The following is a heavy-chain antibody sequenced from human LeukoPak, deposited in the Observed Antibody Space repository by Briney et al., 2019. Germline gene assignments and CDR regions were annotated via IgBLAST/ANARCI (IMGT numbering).Heavy chain of an antibody. Sequence: GGSLRLSCAASGFTFSSYAMSWVRQAPGKGLEWVSAISGSGGSTYYADSVKGRSTISRDNSKNTLYLQMNSLRAEDTALYYCARDDFLVSSGWYFDYWGQGTLVTVSS. J-gene: IGHJ4*02. CDR1: GFTFSSYA. V-gene: IGHV3-23*01. CDR2: ISGSGGST. D-gene: IGHD6-19*01. CDR3: ARDDFLVSSGWYFDY.